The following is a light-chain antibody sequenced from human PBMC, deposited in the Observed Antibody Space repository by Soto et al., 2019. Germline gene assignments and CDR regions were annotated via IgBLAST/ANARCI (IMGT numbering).Light chain of an antibody. J-gene: IGKJ1*01. CDR2: KAS. Sequence: DIQMTQSPSTLSGSVGDRVTITCRASQTISSWLAWYQQKPGKAPKLLIYKASTLKSGVPSRFSGSGSGTEFTLTISSLQPDDFATYYCQHAHNFPLTYGQGTKVDIK. CDR3: QHAHNFPLT. V-gene: IGKV1-5*03. CDR1: QTISSW.